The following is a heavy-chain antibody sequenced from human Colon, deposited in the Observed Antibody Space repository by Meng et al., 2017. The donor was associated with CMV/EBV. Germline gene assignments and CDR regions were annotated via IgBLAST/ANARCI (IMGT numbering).Heavy chain of an antibody. CDR2: IVPVFGTP. D-gene: IGHD1-1*01. Sequence: TASGGTFNTYAFNWVRQAPGQGLEWMGGIVPVFGTPSYAQKFQGRVTITTDESTSTVFMEVRSLRFEDTAVYYCTRDQDDFNGLDVWGEGTSVTVSS. J-gene: IGHJ6*04. V-gene: IGHV1-69*05. CDR1: GGTFNTYA. CDR3: TRDQDDFNGLDV.